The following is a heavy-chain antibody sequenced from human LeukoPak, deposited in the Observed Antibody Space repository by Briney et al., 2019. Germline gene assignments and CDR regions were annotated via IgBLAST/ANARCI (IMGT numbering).Heavy chain of an antibody. Sequence: ASVKVSCKVSGYTLTELSMHWVRQAPGKGLEWMGGFDPEDGETIYAQKFQGRVTMTEDTSTDTAYMELSSLRSEDTAVYYCATRRSADYYGSSGYYLGAFDIWGQGTMVTVSS. CDR3: ATRRSADYYGSSGYYLGAFDI. CDR2: FDPEDGET. J-gene: IGHJ3*02. V-gene: IGHV1-24*01. CDR1: GYTLTELS. D-gene: IGHD3-22*01.